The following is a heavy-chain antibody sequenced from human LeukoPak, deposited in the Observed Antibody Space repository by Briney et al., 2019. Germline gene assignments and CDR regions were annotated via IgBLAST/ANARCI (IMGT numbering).Heavy chain of an antibody. J-gene: IGHJ4*02. Sequence: SVRVSCKASGGTFSSYAISWVRQAPGQGLEWMGGIIPIFGTANYAQKFQGRVTITADESTSTAYMELSSPRSEDTAVYYCARESLGGGYYFDYWGQGTLVTVSS. CDR2: IIPIFGTA. D-gene: IGHD3-10*01. CDR1: GGTFSSYA. V-gene: IGHV1-69*13. CDR3: ARESLGGGYYFDY.